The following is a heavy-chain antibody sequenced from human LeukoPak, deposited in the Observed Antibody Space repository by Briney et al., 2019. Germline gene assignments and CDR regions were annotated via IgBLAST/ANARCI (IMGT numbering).Heavy chain of an antibody. D-gene: IGHD5-12*01. V-gene: IGHV3-30*02. CDR3: AKGGGYEAQYYYYLDV. Sequence: GGSLRLSCAASGFTFSSYGMYWVRQAPGKGLEWVAFIRYDGSNKYYADSVKGRFTVSRDNSKNTLYLQMKSLRAEDTAVYYCAKGGGYEAQYYYYLDVWGKGTTVTISS. J-gene: IGHJ6*03. CDR1: GFTFSSYG. CDR2: IRYDGSNK.